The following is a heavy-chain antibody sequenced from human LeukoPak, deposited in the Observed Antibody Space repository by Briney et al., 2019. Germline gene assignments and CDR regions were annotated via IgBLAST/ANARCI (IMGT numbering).Heavy chain of an antibody. V-gene: IGHV3-74*01. CDR2: IYGDGTRI. Sequence: GGSLRLSCAASGFTFSNYWMHWVRQAPGKGLVWVSRIYGDGTRIAYADSVRGRFTISRDNAKSTLYLQMNSLRVEDTAVYYCARNNRDYWGQGTLVTVSS. D-gene: IGHD1/OR15-1a*01. CDR1: GFTFSNYW. J-gene: IGHJ4*02. CDR3: ARNNRDY.